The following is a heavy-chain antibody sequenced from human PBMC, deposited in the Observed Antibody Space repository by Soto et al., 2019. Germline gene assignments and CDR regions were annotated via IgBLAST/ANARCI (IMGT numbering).Heavy chain of an antibody. Sequence: EVQLVESGGGLVQPGGSLRLSCAASGFTFSSYWMHWVRQAPGKGLVWVSRLNSDGTSANYADSVKGRFTTSRDNAQNTVYLQMNSLRDEDTAVYYCVRGSGQKYYIDVLGNGTTVTVSS. CDR2: LNSDGTSA. D-gene: IGHD3-10*01. J-gene: IGHJ6*03. V-gene: IGHV3-74*01. CDR3: VRGSGQKYYIDV. CDR1: GFTFSSYW.